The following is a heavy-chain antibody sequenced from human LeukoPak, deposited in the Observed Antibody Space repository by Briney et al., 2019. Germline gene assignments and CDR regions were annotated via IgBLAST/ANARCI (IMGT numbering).Heavy chain of an antibody. CDR2: IYYSGST. J-gene: IGHJ4*02. V-gene: IGHV4-59*01. D-gene: IGHD5-18*01. CDR1: GGSISSYY. CDR3: VRGGYSYGPSDY. Sequence: PSETLSLTCTVSGGSISSYYWSWIRQPPGKGLEWIGYIYYSGSTNYNPSLKSRVTISVDTSKNQFSLKLSSVTAADTAVYYCVRGGYSYGPSDYWGQGTLVTVSS.